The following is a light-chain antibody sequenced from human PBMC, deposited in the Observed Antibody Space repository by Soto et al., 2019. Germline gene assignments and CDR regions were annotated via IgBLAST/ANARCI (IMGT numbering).Light chain of an antibody. CDR1: QTISSW. CDR2: DAS. V-gene: IGKV1-5*01. CDR3: QQYHSYPLT. J-gene: IGKJ4*01. Sequence: DIEMIQSPSTLSASVGDRVTITCRASQTISSWLAWYQQKPGKAPNLLIYDASSLESGVPSRFSGSGSGTEFTLTISSLQPDDFATYYCQQYHSYPLTFGGGTKVEIK.